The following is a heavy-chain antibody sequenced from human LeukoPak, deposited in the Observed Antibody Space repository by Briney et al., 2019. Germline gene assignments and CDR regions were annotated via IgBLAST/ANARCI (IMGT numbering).Heavy chain of an antibody. D-gene: IGHD1-26*01. CDR3: ARGRSNYYGMDV. CDR1: DGSINSYY. CDR2: IYYNGNT. Sequence: SETLSLTCSVSDGSINSYYWNWIRRPPGKGLEWIGYIYYNGNTNYSPSLKSRVTVSVDTSKNLFSLKVSSVTAADTAVYYCARGRSNYYGMDVWGQGTTVTVSS. J-gene: IGHJ6*02. V-gene: IGHV4-59*01.